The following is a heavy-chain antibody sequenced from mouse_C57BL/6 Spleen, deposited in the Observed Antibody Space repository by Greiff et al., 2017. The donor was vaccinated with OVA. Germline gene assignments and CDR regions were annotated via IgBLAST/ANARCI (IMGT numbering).Heavy chain of an antibody. D-gene: IGHD2-4*01. CDR1: GFTFSSYG. CDR2: ISSGGSYT. V-gene: IGHV5-6*01. Sequence: EVKVVESGGDLVKPGGSLKLSCAASGFTFSSYGMSWVRQTPDKRLEWVATISSGGSYTYYPDSVKGRFTISRDNAKNTLYLQMSSLKSEDTAMYYCARDDYGFDYWGQGTTLTVSS. J-gene: IGHJ2*01. CDR3: ARDDYGFDY.